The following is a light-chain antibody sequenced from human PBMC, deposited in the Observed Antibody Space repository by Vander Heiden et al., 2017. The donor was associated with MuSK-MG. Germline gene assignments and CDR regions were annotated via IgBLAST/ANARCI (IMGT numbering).Light chain of an antibody. CDR1: NSNIGSNM. V-gene: IGLV1-44*01. CDR2: SND. J-gene: IGLJ2*01. CDR3: AAWDDSRNGVV. Sequence: QSVLTQPPSASGTPGQSVTIPCSGSNSNIGSNMVNWYQQVPGTAPQLLIHSNDQRPSGVPERFSGSRSGSSASLAISGLQSDDEADYYCAAWDDSRNGVVFGGWTKLTVL.